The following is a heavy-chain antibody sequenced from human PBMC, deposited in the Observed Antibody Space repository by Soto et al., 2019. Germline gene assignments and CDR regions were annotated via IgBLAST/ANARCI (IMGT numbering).Heavy chain of an antibody. CDR2: IYYSGST. D-gene: IGHD3-9*01. Sequence: QVQLQESGPGLVKPSQTLSLTCTVSGGSISSGGYYWSWIRQHPGKGLEWIGYIYYSGSTYYNPSLKSRVTISVDTSKNQFSLKLSSVTAADTAVYYCARALRYFDWLLYGRGAFDIWGQGTMVTVSS. CDR1: GGSISSGGYY. V-gene: IGHV4-31*03. CDR3: ARALRYFDWLLYGRGAFDI. J-gene: IGHJ3*02.